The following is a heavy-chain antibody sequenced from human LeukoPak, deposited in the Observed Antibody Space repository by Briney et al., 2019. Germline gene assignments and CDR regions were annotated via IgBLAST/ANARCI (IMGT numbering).Heavy chain of an antibody. J-gene: IGHJ6*02. CDR1: GGSISNTNW. V-gene: IGHV4-4*02. D-gene: IGHD4-11*01. Sequence: PSETLSLTCGVSGGSISNTNWWSWVRQPPGKGLEWIGEIYHSGSTNYNPSLKSRVTISVDKSKNQFSLKLSSVTAADTAVYYCARDLRGDYSYYYYGMDVWGQGTTVTVSS. CDR2: IYHSGST. CDR3: ARDLRGDYSYYYYGMDV.